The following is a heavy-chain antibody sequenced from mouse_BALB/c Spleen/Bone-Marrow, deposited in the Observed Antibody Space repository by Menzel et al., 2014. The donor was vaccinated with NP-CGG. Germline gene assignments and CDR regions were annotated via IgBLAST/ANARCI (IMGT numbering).Heavy chain of an antibody. CDR1: GFDFSGYW. CDR2: INPDSSTI. CDR3: ARQGYYGRSDH. V-gene: IGHV4-1*02. Sequence: DVKLVESGGGLVQPGGSLKLSCAASGFDFSGYWMSWVRPAPGKRLEWIGEINPDSSTINYTPSLKDKFIISRDNAKNTLFLQMSKVRSEDTALYYCARQGYYGRSDHWGQGTTLTVSS. D-gene: IGHD1-1*01. J-gene: IGHJ2*01.